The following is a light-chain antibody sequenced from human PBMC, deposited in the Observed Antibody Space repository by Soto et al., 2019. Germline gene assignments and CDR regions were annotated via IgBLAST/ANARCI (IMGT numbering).Light chain of an antibody. CDR1: QSVSSN. J-gene: IGKJ2*01. CDR2: GAS. Sequence: EIVMTQSPATLSVFPGERATLSCRASQSVSSNLAWYQQKPGQAPRLLIYGASTRATGIPARFSGSGSGTEFTPTISSLQSEDFGVYYCQQYNNWPYTFGQGTKLEIK. V-gene: IGKV3-15*01. CDR3: QQYNNWPYT.